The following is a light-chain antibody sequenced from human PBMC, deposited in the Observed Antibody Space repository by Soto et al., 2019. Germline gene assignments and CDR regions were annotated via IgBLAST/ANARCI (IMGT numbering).Light chain of an antibody. J-gene: IGKJ1*01. V-gene: IGKV3-15*01. CDR3: QQYNNWWT. CDR2: GAS. CDR1: QSVSSN. Sequence: EIVMTQSPATLSVSPGERATLSCRASQSVSSNLAWYQQKPGQAPRLLIYGASTRATGIPARFSGSWSGTEFTLPISSLQSEDFAVYYCQQYNNWWTFGQGTKVEIK.